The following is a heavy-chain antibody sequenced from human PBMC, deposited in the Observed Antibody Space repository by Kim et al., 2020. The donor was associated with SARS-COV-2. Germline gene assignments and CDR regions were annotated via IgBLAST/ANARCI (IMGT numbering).Heavy chain of an antibody. V-gene: IGHV1-69*13. J-gene: IGHJ4*02. Sequence: SVKVSCKASGGTFSSYAISWVRQAPGQGLEWMGGIIPIFGTANYAQKFQGRVTITADESTSTAYMELSSLRSEDTAVYYCAREERVAGDNYFDYWGQGTLVTVSS. D-gene: IGHD6-19*01. CDR1: GGTFSSYA. CDR2: IIPIFGTA. CDR3: AREERVAGDNYFDY.